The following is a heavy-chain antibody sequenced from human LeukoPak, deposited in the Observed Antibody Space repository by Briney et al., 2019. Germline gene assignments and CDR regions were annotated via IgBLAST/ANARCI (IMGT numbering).Heavy chain of an antibody. CDR3: VRVRYSGSWFPVPNFDC. V-gene: IGHV3-66*01. Sequence: GGSLRLSCAASGVTVSGNYMSWVRQAPGKGLEWVSVIYTSGDTYYADSVKGRFTISRDSSKNTMYLQMNTLRTEDTAVYYCVRVRYSGSWFPVPNFDCWGQGTLVTVSS. CDR2: IYTSGDT. J-gene: IGHJ4*02. CDR1: GVTVSGNY. D-gene: IGHD1-26*01.